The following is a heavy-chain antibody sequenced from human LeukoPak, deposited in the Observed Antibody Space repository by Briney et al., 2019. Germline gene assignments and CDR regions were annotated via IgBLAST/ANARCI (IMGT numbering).Heavy chain of an antibody. CDR3: ARGRYCSSTSCYADVGFDP. V-gene: IGHV3-21*01. J-gene: IGHJ5*02. Sequence: PGGSLRLSCAASGFTFSSYSMNWVRQAPGKGLEWVSSISSSSSYIYYADSVKGRFTISRDNAKNSLYLQMNSLRAEDTAVYYCARGRYCSSTSCYADVGFDPWGQGTLVTVSS. CDR2: ISSSSSYI. CDR1: GFTFSSYS. D-gene: IGHD2-2*01.